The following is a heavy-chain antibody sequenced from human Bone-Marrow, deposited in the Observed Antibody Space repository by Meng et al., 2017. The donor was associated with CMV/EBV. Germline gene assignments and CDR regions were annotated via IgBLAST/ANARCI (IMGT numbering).Heavy chain of an antibody. CDR2: ISSSGSTI. V-gene: IGHV3-48*03. D-gene: IGHD6-19*01. Sequence: GESLKISCAASGFTFSSYEMNWVRQAPGKGLEWVSYISSSGSTIYYADSVKGRFTISRDNAKNSLYLQMNSLRAEDTAVYYCAREPAVAGTRYFQHWGQGTLVTVSS. CDR1: GFTFSSYE. CDR3: AREPAVAGTRYFQH. J-gene: IGHJ1*01.